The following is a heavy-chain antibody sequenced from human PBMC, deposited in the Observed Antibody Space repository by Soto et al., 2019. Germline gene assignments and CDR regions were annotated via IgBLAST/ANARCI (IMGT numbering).Heavy chain of an antibody. D-gene: IGHD1-1*01. J-gene: IGHJ3*02. CDR1: GFTFSSYA. CDR3: AKDCRRTGTSSRASDI. Sequence: EVQLLESGGGLVQPGGSLRLSCAASGFTFSSYAMSWVRQAPGKGLEWVSAISGNGGSTYYADSVKGRFTISRDNSKNTLYQQMTSLRAEDTAVYYCAKDCRRTGTSSRASDICGQGTMVTVSS. CDR2: ISGNGGST. V-gene: IGHV3-23*01.